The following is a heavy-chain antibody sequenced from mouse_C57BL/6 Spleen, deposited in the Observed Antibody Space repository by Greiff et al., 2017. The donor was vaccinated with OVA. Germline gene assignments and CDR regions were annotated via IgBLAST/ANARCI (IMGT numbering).Heavy chain of an antibody. D-gene: IGHD3-2*02. J-gene: IGHJ4*01. CDR1: GYTFTSYW. V-gene: IGHV1-59*01. Sequence: QVQLQQPGAELVRPGTSVKLSCKASGYTFTSYWMHWVKQRPGQGLEWIGVIDPSDSYTNYNQKFKGKATLTVDTSSSTAYMQLSSLTSEDSAVYYCARDRAQATYYAMDYWGQGTSVTVSS. CDR2: IDPSDSYT. CDR3: ARDRAQATYYAMDY.